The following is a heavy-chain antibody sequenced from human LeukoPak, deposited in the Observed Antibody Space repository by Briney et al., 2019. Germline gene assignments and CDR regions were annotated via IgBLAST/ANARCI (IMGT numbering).Heavy chain of an antibody. CDR1: GYTFTSYG. J-gene: IGHJ4*02. V-gene: IGHV1-18*01. CDR3: ARDVAFGGVITYFDY. Sequence: GASVKVSCKASGYTFTSYGISWVRQAPGQGLEWMGWISAYNGNTNYAQKLQGRVTMTTDTSTGTAYMELRSLRSDDTAVYYCARDVAFGGVITYFDYWGQGTLVTVSS. CDR2: ISAYNGNT. D-gene: IGHD3-16*02.